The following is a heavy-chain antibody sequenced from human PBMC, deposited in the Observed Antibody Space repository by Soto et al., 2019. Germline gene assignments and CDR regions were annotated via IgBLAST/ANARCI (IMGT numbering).Heavy chain of an antibody. CDR2: INHSGST. J-gene: IGHJ6*03. V-gene: IGHV4-34*01. Sequence: SETLSLTCAVYGGSFSGYYWSWIRQPPGKGLEWIGEINHSGSTNYNPSLKSRVTISVDTSKNQFSLKLSSVTAADTAVYYCARGLFMSASGYCSGGSCYHAYYYYYYMDVWGKGTTVTVSS. CDR3: ARGLFMSASGYCSGGSCYHAYYYYYYMDV. D-gene: IGHD2-15*01. CDR1: GGSFSGYY.